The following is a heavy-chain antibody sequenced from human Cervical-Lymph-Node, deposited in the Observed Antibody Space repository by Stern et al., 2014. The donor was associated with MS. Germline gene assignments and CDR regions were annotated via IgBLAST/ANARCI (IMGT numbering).Heavy chain of an antibody. CDR1: GFTFSSYS. V-gene: IGHV3-21*01. CDR2: ISSSSSYI. Sequence: EVQLVESGGGLVKPGGSLRLSCAASGFTFSSYSMNWVRQAPGKGLERVSSISSSSSYIYYADSVKGRFTISRDNAKNSLYLQMNSLRAEDTAVYYCARSHCSGGSCYSSHYGMDVWGQGTTVTVSS. CDR3: ARSHCSGGSCYSSHYGMDV. D-gene: IGHD2-15*01. J-gene: IGHJ6*02.